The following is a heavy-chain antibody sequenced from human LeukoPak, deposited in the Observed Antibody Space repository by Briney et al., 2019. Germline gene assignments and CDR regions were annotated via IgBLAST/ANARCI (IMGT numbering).Heavy chain of an antibody. Sequence: ASVKVSCKASGYTFTGYYMHWVRQAPGQGLEWMGWINPNSGGTNYGQKIQDRVTMTRDTSISTAYMELSRLRSDDTAVYYCARWDPVRWFDPWGKGTLVTVSS. CDR1: GYTFTGYY. CDR3: ARWDPVRWFDP. D-gene: IGHD1-26*01. J-gene: IGHJ5*02. V-gene: IGHV1-2*02. CDR2: INPNSGGT.